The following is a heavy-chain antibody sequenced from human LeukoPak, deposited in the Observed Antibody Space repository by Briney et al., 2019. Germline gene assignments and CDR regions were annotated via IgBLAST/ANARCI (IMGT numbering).Heavy chain of an antibody. Sequence: SETLSLTCSVSGDSISSSDYYWGRIRQPPGKGLEWIGNIYHSGSTYYNPSLKRRVTISVDTSKNKISLKLGTVTAADTAMYYGARSGIVGIDKNWFDPWGQGTLVTASS. V-gene: IGHV4-39*07. CDR2: IYHSGST. D-gene: IGHD2-21*01. CDR1: GDSISSSDYY. J-gene: IGHJ5*02. CDR3: ARSGIVGIDKNWFDP.